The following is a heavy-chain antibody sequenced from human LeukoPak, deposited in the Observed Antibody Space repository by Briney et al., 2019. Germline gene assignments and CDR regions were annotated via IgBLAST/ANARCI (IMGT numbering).Heavy chain of an antibody. CDR3: ASGAAAGYFDY. CDR1: GGTFSSYA. V-gene: IGHV1-69*05. J-gene: IGHJ4*02. Sequence: SVKVSCKASGGTFSSYAISWVRQAPGQGLDWMGGIIPIFGTANYAQKFQGRVTITTDESTSTAYMELSSLRSEDTAVYYCASGAAAGYFDYWGQGTLVTVSS. CDR2: IIPIFGTA. D-gene: IGHD6-13*01.